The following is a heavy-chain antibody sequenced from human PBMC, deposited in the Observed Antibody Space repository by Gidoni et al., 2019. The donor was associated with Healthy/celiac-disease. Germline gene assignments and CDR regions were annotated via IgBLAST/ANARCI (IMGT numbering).Heavy chain of an antibody. Sequence: QVQLVESGGCVVQPGRSLRLSCAASGSPFSSSGMHWVRQAPGKGLEWVALISYDGSNKYYADAVKGRFTISRDNSKNTLYLQMNSLRAEDTAVYYCAKVPRHGYGMDVWGQGTTVTVSS. CDR3: AKVPRHGYGMDV. CDR2: ISYDGSNK. V-gene: IGHV3-30*18. J-gene: IGHJ6*02. CDR1: GSPFSSSG. D-gene: IGHD6-25*01.